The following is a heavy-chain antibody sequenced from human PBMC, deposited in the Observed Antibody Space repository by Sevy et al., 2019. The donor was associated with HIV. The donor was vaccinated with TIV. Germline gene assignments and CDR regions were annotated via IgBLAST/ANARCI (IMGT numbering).Heavy chain of an antibody. D-gene: IGHD3-10*01. CDR2: ISHSGST. Sequence: SETLSLTCAAYGGSFSGFFWSWIRQPPGKGLEWIGEISHSGSTDYNPSLESRVTMSVDTSKNQFSLKLSSVTVADTAVYYCARGAPMVRGIILAPNDFWGQGTLVTVSS. V-gene: IGHV4-34*01. CDR1: GGSFSGFF. J-gene: IGHJ4*02. CDR3: ARGAPMVRGIILAPNDF.